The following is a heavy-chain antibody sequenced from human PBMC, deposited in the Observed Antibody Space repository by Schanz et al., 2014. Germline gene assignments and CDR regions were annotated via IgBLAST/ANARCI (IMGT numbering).Heavy chain of an antibody. D-gene: IGHD7-27*01. CDR1: GFTFSSYG. V-gene: IGHV3-33*01. CDR3: ARELPGVVAFDF. J-gene: IGHJ3*01. CDR2: ISYDGSFK. Sequence: VQLLESGGGLVQPGGSLRLSCAASGFTFSSYGMHWVRQAPGKGLEWVAVISYDGSFKNYADSVRGRITMSRDNSKNTMYLQINNLRADDTAVYYCARELPGVVAFDFWGQGTMVTVSS.